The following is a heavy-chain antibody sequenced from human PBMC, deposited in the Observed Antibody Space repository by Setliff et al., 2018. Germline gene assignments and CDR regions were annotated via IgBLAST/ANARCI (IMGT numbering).Heavy chain of an antibody. Sequence: RASVKVSCKASGYTFTGYYMHWVRQAPGQGLEWMGWINPNSGGTNYAQKFQGWVTMTRDTSISTAYMELSRLRSDDTAVYYCARDAGPFGVSYYYYGMDVWGQGTTVTVSS. D-gene: IGHD3-16*01. J-gene: IGHJ6*02. CDR2: INPNSGGT. CDR1: GYTFTGYY. CDR3: ARDAGPFGVSYYYYGMDV. V-gene: IGHV1-2*04.